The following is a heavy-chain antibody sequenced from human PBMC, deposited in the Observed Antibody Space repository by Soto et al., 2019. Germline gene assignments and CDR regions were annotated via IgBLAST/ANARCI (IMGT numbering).Heavy chain of an antibody. CDR3: ARAGSPYYYDTNWFDP. CDR2: IYYSGST. CDR1: GGSISSGGYY. Sequence: SETLSLTCTVSGGSISSGGYYWSWIRQHPGKGLEWIGYIYYSGSTNYNPSLKSRVTISVDTSKNQFSLKLSSVTAADTAVYYCARAGSPYYYDTNWFDPWGQRTLVTVSS. J-gene: IGHJ5*02. D-gene: IGHD3-22*01. V-gene: IGHV4-61*08.